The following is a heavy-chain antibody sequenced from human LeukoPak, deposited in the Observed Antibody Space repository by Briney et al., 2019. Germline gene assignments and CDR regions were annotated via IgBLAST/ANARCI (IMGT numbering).Heavy chain of an antibody. V-gene: IGHV5-10-1*01. Sequence: GGSLQISRKGSGSHFTSYWISWVRQMPGKGREWMGRIDPSDSYTNYSPSFQGHVTISADKSISTAYLQWSSLKASDTAMYYCARRVTLSDDAFDIWGQGTMVTVSS. CDR3: ARRVTLSDDAFDI. D-gene: IGHD3-16*02. J-gene: IGHJ3*02. CDR1: GSHFTSYW. CDR2: IDPSDSYT.